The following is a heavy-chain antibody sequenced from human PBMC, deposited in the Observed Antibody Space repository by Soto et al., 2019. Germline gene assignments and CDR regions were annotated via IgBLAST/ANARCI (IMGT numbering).Heavy chain of an antibody. CDR1: GGSISSYY. Sequence: PSETLSLTCTVSGGSISSYYWSWIRQPPGKGLEWIGYIYYSGSTNYNPPLKSRVTMSVDTSKNQFSLKLSSVTAADTAVYYCARTLLPSYSSGWFFDYWGQGTLVTVSS. J-gene: IGHJ4*02. CDR2: IYYSGST. D-gene: IGHD6-19*01. V-gene: IGHV4-59*01. CDR3: ARTLLPSYSSGWFFDY.